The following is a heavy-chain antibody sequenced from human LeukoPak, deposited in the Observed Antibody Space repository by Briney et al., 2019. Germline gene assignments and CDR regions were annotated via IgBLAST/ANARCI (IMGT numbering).Heavy chain of an antibody. CDR2: IYPGDSDT. V-gene: IGHV5-51*01. Sequence: GECLQISCNGSGYTFTSYWIGWVRHMPGKGLEWMGIIYPGDSDTRYSPSFRGQVTISADKSISTAYQQSSSLRASDTAMYYCARLKDIVVVVASTPAVYFDYWGQGTLVTVSS. CDR3: ARLKDIVVVVASTPAVYFDY. CDR1: GYTFTSYW. J-gene: IGHJ4*02. D-gene: IGHD2-15*01.